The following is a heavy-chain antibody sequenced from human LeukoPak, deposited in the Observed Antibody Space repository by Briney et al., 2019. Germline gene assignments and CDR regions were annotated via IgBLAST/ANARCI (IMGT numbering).Heavy chain of an antibody. CDR2: IDPRDSYT. CDR1: GYSFTGYW. D-gene: IGHD3-10*01. Sequence: KLGESLKISCKGSGYSFTGYWITWVRQMPGKGLVWMGRIDPRDSYTNYSPSFQGHVTISADKSISTAYLQWSSLKASDTAMYYCARLGYYGSGSYYRFLLDYWGQGTLVTVPS. J-gene: IGHJ4*02. CDR3: ARLGYYGSGSYYRFLLDY. V-gene: IGHV5-10-1*01.